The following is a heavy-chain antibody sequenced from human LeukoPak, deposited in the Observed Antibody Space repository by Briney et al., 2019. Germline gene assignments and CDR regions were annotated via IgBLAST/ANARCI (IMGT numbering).Heavy chain of an antibody. CDR1: ENTFSSYY. CDR2: INPSGGST. V-gene: IGHV1-46*01. Sequence: GASVKVSCKAPENTFSSYYLHWVRQAPGQGLEWMGIINPSGGSTTYAQKFQGRVTMTRDTSTSTVYMELSSLRSEDTAVYYCAKDVSSGWYLFDYWGQGTLVTVSS. D-gene: IGHD6-19*01. J-gene: IGHJ4*02. CDR3: AKDVSSGWYLFDY.